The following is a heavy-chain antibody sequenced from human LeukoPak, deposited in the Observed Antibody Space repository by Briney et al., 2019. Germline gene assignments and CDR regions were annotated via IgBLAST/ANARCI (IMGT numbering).Heavy chain of an antibody. V-gene: IGHV3-48*01. J-gene: IGHJ6*03. CDR2: ISSSSSTI. CDR3: ARASDYDFWSGYYISQMGYYYYMDV. Sequence: GGSLRLSCAASGFTFSSYSMNWVRQAPGKGLEWVSYISSSSSTIYYADSVKGRFTISRDNAKNSLYLQMNSLRAEDTAAYYCARASDYDFWSGYYISQMGYYYYMDVWGKGTTVTVSS. CDR1: GFTFSSYS. D-gene: IGHD3-3*01.